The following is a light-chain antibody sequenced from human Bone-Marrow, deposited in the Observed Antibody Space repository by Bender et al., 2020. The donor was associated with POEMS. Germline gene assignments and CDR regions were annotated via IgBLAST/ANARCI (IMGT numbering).Light chain of an antibody. CDR3: QVWDMSRDQSV. CDR1: KLGDSF. Sequence: SYELTQPPSVSVSPGQTASITCSGDKLGDSFASWYQQRPGQSPVVVIYQENKRPSGIPERFSGSNSGNTATLTISGVEAGDEADYYCQVWDMSRDQSVFGGGTQVSVL. J-gene: IGLJ1*01. CDR2: QEN. V-gene: IGLV3-1*01.